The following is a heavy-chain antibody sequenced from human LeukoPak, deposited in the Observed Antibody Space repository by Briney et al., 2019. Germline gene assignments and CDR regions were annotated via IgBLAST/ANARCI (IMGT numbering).Heavy chain of an antibody. V-gene: IGHV1-58*02. J-gene: IGHJ2*01. CDR3: AAIQQGSGYFDL. D-gene: IGHD3-22*01. CDR1: GGTFSSYA. CDR2: IVVGSGNT. Sequence: SVKVSCKASGGTFSSYAISWVRQAPGQGLEWIGWIVVGSGNTNYAQKFQERVTITKDRSTSTAYMELSSLRSEDTAVYYCAAIQQGSGYFDLWGRGTLVTVSS.